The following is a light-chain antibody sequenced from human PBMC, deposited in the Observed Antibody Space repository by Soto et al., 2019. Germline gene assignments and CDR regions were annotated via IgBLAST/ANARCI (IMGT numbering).Light chain of an antibody. CDR2: DAS. Sequence: DIQVTQSPSTLSASVGDRVTITCRASQSISSWLAWYQQKPGKAPKLLIFDASSLESGVPSRFSGSGSGTEFTLTISSLQPDDFATFYCKQYNSYPWTFGQGTKVEIK. V-gene: IGKV1-5*01. J-gene: IGKJ1*01. CDR1: QSISSW. CDR3: KQYNSYPWT.